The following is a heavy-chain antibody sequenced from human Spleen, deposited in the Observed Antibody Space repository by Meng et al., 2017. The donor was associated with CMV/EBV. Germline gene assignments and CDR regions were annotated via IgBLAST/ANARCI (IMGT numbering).Heavy chain of an antibody. J-gene: IGHJ4*02. CDR2: INHSGST. CDR1: GGSFSGYY. Sequence: QVQLQRWGPGPLKPSETLSLTCAVYGGSFSGYYWSWIRQPPGKGLEWIGEINHSGSTNYNPSLKSRVTISVDTSKNQFSLKLSSVTAADTAVYYCARVGDSYGYFFDYWGQGTLVTVSS. CDR3: ARVGDSYGYFFDY. D-gene: IGHD5-18*01. V-gene: IGHV4-34*01.